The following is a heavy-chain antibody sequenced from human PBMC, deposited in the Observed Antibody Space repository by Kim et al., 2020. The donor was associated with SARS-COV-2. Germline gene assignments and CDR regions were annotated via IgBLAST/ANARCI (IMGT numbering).Heavy chain of an antibody. CDR3: ARDPSYYYDSSGYSYYYGMDV. J-gene: IGHJ6*02. D-gene: IGHD3-22*01. CDR1: GFTFSSYS. Sequence: GGSLRLSCAASGFTFSSYSMNWVRQAPGKGLEWVSYISSSSSTIYYADSVKGRFTISRDNAKNSLYLQMNSLRDEDTAVYYCARDPSYYYDSSGYSYYYGMDVWGQGTTVTVSS. V-gene: IGHV3-48*02. CDR2: ISSSSSTI.